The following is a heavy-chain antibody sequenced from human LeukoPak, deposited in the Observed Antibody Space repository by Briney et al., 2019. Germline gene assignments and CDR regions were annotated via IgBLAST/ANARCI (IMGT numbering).Heavy chain of an antibody. CDR2: ISGSGGST. CDR1: GFTFSSYA. J-gene: IGHJ4*02. Sequence: GGSLRLSCAASGFTFSSYAMSWVRQAPGRGLEWVSAISGSGGSTYYADSVKGRFTISRDNSKNTLYLQMNSLRAEDTAVYYCAKGDLGDYFYFDYWGQGTLVTVSS. V-gene: IGHV3-23*01. D-gene: IGHD4-17*01. CDR3: AKGDLGDYFYFDY.